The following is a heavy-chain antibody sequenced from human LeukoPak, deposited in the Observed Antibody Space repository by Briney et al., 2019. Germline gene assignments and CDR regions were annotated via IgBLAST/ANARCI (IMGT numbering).Heavy chain of an antibody. Sequence: GGSLRLSCAASGFALSSHWMTWVRQAPGQGLEWVANIKQDGSEKYYVDSVKGRLTITRDNTKNSLYLRMNSLRAEDTAVYYCARDGYGGNYYFDYWGQGTLVTVSS. J-gene: IGHJ4*02. V-gene: IGHV3-7*01. D-gene: IGHD4-23*01. CDR1: GFALSSHW. CDR2: IKQDGSEK. CDR3: ARDGYGGNYYFDY.